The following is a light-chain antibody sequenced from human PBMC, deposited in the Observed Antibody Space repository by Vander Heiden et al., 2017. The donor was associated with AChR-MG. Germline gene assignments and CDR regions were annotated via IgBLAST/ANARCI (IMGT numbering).Light chain of an antibody. CDR3: QQSDSFLYT. CDR1: QSISSY. Sequence: DIQMTQSPSSLSASVGDRVTITCRASQSISSYLNWYQQKPGKAPKLLIYAASSLQSGVPSRFSGSGSGTDFTLTISSLQPEDFATYYCQQSDSFLYTFGHGAKLEIK. CDR2: AAS. J-gene: IGKJ2*01. V-gene: IGKV1-39*01.